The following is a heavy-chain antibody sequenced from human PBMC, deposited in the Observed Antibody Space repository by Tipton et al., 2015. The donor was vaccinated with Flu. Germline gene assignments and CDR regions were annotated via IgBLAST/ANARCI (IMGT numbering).Heavy chain of an antibody. CDR2: IYSGDSDT. CDR1: GYTFTNYW. J-gene: IGHJ4*02. Sequence: MQLVQSGAEVKKPGESLKISCKGSGYTFTNYWIAWVRQMPGKGLEWMGIIYSGDSDTRYSPSFQGHVTISADKSTSIAYLQWSGLKASDSAMYYCARGGNAPAQPQGGFWYDPGDYGQSSGFHYWGQGTLVTVSS. CDR3: ARGGNAPAQPQGGFWYDPGDYGQSSGFHY. V-gene: IGHV5-51*01. D-gene: IGHD4-17*01.